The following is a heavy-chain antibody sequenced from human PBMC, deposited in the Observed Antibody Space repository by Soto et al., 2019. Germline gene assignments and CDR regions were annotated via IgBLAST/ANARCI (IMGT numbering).Heavy chain of an antibody. CDR2: IYGGGDT. CDR3: ARAPSGGYGLDV. Sequence: GGSLRLSCAASGFSVSTSYMSWVRQAPGKGLEWVSVIYGGGDTYHAAAVKGRFIISRDNSYNTLYLQMNSLRAEDTAMYYCARAPSGGYGLDVWGQGTTVTVSS. D-gene: IGHD3-16*01. J-gene: IGHJ6*02. CDR1: GFSVSTSY. V-gene: IGHV3-53*01.